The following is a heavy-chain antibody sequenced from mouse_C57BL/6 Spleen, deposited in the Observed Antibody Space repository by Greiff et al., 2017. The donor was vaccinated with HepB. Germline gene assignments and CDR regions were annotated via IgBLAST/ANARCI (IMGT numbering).Heavy chain of an antibody. V-gene: IGHV1-61*01. CDR2: IYPSDSET. Sequence: QVQLQQPGAELVRPGSSVKLSCKASGYTFTSYWMDWFTQRPGQGLEWIGNIYPSDSETHYNQKFKDKATLTVDKSSSTAYMQLSSLTSEDSAVYYCARGGYGSSYPYYFDYWGQGTTLTVSS. D-gene: IGHD1-1*01. CDR1: GYTFTSYW. CDR3: ARGGYGSSYPYYFDY. J-gene: IGHJ2*01.